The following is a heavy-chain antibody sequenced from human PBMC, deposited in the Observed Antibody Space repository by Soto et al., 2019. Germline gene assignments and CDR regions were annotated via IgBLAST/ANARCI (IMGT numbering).Heavy chain of an antibody. D-gene: IGHD2-8*01. CDR2: IRNKANNDAT. CDR1: GFTFSDHH. V-gene: IGHV3-72*01. CDR3: ARVGGWRGASNGLDF. J-gene: IGHJ3*01. Sequence: EVQVVESGGGLVQPGESTRLSCAVSGFTFSDHHMDWVRQAPGKGLEWIGRIRNKANNDATEYAASVKGRFTISRDDSKNSVYLQMNDLKSDDTATYYCARVGGWRGASNGLDFWGQGTLVTVSS.